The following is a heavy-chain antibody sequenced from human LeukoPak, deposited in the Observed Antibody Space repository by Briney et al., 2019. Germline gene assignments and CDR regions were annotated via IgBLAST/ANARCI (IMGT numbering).Heavy chain of an antibody. CDR1: GYTFTAYY. CDR3: ARDHGYCTNGVCYLLFDY. Sequence: ASVKVSCKASGYTFTAYYVHWVRQAPGQGLEWMGLINPNSGGTNYAQKFQGRVTMTRDTSISTAYMELSRLRSDDTAVYYCARDHGYCTNGVCYLLFDYWGQGTLVTVSS. J-gene: IGHJ4*02. D-gene: IGHD2-8*01. CDR2: INPNSGGT. V-gene: IGHV1-2*02.